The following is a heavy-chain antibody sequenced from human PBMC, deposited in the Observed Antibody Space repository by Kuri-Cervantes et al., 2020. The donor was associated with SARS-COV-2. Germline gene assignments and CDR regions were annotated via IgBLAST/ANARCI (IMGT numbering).Heavy chain of an antibody. V-gene: IGHV4-39*01. CDR3: ARAGEPLEDAFDI. Sequence: GSLRLSCTVSGGSISSSSYYWGWIRQPPGKGLEWIGSIYYSGSTYYNPSLKSRVTISVDTSKNQFSLKLSSVTPEDTAVYYCARAGEPLEDAFDIWGQGTMVTVSS. CDR1: GGSISSSSYY. J-gene: IGHJ3*02. CDR2: IYYSGST. D-gene: IGHD1-14*01.